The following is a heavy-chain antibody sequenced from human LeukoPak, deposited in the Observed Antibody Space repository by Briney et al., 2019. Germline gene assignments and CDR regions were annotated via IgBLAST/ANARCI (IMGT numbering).Heavy chain of an antibody. D-gene: IGHD5-24*01. V-gene: IGHV3-21*01. CDR2: ISSSSSYI. J-gene: IGHJ3*02. CDR3: AKNYLGKGYNKNVVFDI. Sequence: GGSLRLSCAASGFTFSSYSMNWVRQAPGKGLEWVSSISSSSSYIYYADSVKGRFTISRDNAKNPLYLQMNSLRAEDTAVYYCAKNYLGKGYNKNVVFDIWAKGQWSPSLQ. CDR1: GFTFSSYS.